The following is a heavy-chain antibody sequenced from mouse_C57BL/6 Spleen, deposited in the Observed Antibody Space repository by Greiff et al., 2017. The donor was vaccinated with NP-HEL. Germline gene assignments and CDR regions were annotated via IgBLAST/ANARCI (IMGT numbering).Heavy chain of an antibody. V-gene: IGHV5-4*01. D-gene: IGHD1-1*01. CDR3: ARGGITTVVARAMDY. J-gene: IGHJ4*01. CDR2: ISDGGSYT. CDR1: GFTFSSYA. Sequence: DVHLVESGGGLVKPGGSLKLSCAASGFTFSSYAMSWVRQTPEKRLEWVATISDGGSYTYYPDNVKGRFTISRDNAKNNLYLQMSHLKSEDTAMYYCARGGITTVVARAMDYWGQGTSVTVSS.